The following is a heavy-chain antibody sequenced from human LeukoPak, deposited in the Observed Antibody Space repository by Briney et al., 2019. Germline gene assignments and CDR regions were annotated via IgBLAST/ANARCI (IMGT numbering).Heavy chain of an antibody. CDR3: ARVRGGSSYYYYMDV. CDR1: GFTFSSYE. J-gene: IGHJ6*03. CDR2: ISSSGSTI. Sequence: GGSLRLSCAASGFTFSSYEMNWVRQAPGKVLEWVSYISSSGSTIYYADSVKGRFTISRDNAKNSLYLQMNSLRAEDTAVYYCARVRGGSSYYYYMDVWGKGTTVTISS. D-gene: IGHD2-15*01. V-gene: IGHV3-48*03.